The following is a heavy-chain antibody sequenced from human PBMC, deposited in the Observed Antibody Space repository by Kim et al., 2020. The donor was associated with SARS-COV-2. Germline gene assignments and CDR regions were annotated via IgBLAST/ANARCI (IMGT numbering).Heavy chain of an antibody. CDR2: TSTDNGDT. V-gene: IGHV1-18*01. CDR3: AGDIKLGSNRGLAF. D-gene: IGHD3-10*01. CDR1: GYTFGTYG. J-gene: IGHJ4*02. Sequence: ASVKVSCQASGYTFGTYGITWVRQAPGQGLEGMGWTSTDNGDTKYAQQLQGRVTMTTDTSTSTAFMELRSLRSGDTAVYYCAGDIKLGSNRGLAFWGQGTLVTVSS.